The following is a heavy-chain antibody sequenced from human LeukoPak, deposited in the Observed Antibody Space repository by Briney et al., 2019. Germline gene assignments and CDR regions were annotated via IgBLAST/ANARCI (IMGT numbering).Heavy chain of an antibody. V-gene: IGHV4-30-2*01. J-gene: IGHJ4*02. D-gene: IGHD1-7*01. Sequence: SETLSLTCTVSSGSISSGGYDWSWIRQPPGKGLEWIGYIYHSGSTYYNPSLKSRVTISVDRSKNQFSLKLSSVTAADTAVYYCARDLPGGNAGTIVDYWGQGNVVTVSS. CDR3: ARDLPGGNAGTIVDY. CDR1: SGSISSGGYD. CDR2: IYHSGST.